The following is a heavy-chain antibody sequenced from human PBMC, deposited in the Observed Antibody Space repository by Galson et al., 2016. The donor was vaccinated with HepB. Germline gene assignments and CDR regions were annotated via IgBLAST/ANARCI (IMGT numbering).Heavy chain of an antibody. J-gene: IGHJ6*04. D-gene: IGHD4-17*01. CDR3: AKESVGGLRDYDYYYYGMDV. CDR1: GLTFSSYA. Sequence: SLRLSCAASGLTFSSYATSWVRQAPGKGLEWVSVISGSGDITYYADSVKGRFTISSDNSQNTLYLQMTSLRAEDTAVYYCAKESVGGLRDYDYYYYGMDVWGNGTTVTVSS. V-gene: IGHV3-23*01. CDR2: ISGSGDIT.